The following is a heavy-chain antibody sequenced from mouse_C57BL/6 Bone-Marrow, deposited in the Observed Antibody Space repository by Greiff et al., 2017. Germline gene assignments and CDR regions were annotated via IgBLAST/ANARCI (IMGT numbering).Heavy chain of an antibody. V-gene: IGHV5-4*01. CDR3: ARDCLYDYYAMDY. Sequence: EVMLVESGGGLVKPGGSLKLSCAASGFTFSSYAMSWVRQTPEKRLEWVATISDGGSYTYYPDNVKGRFTISRDNAKNNLYLQMSHLKSEDTAMYYCARDCLYDYYAMDYWGQGTSVTVSS. CDR2: ISDGGSYT. CDR1: GFTFSSYA. J-gene: IGHJ4*01. D-gene: IGHD2-3*01.